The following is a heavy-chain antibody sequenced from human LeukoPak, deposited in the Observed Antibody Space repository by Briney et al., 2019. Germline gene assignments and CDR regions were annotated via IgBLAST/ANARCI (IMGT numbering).Heavy chain of an antibody. CDR2: INHSGST. D-gene: IGHD1-26*01. CDR3: AGDIVGAHNFDY. Sequence: SETLSLTCAVYGGSFSGYYWSWIRQPPGKGPEWIGEINHSGSTNYNPSLKSRVTISVDTSKNQFSLKLSSVTAADTAVYYCAGDIVGAHNFDYWGQGTLVTVSS. J-gene: IGHJ4*02. V-gene: IGHV4-34*01. CDR1: GGSFSGYY.